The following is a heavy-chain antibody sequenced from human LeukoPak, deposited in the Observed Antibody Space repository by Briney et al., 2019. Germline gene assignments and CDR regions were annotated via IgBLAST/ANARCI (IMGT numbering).Heavy chain of an antibody. CDR1: GYTFAGYY. CDR3: ARADPGLWFGDPVDP. CDR2: INPNSGGT. D-gene: IGHD3-10*01. J-gene: IGHJ5*02. V-gene: IGHV1-2*06. Sequence: GASVKVSCKASGYTFAGYYMHWVRQAPGQGLEWMGRINPNSGGTNYAQKFQGRVTMTRDTSISTACTELSRLRSDDTAVYYCARADPGLWFGDPVDPWGQGTLVTVSS.